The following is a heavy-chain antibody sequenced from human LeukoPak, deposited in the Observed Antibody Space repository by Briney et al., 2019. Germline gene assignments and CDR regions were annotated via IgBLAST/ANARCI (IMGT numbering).Heavy chain of an antibody. CDR1: GMIFSNYW. CDR3: ARDPPLKAAAGTLGNWFDP. Sequence: GGSLRLSCAASGMIFSNYWMHWVRHAPGKGLVWVSRINRDGSSTTYAASVKGRFTVSRDNAKNTLYLQMNSLRAEDTAVYYCARDPPLKAAAGTLGNWFDPWGQGTLVTVSS. D-gene: IGHD6-13*01. CDR2: INRDGSST. J-gene: IGHJ5*02. V-gene: IGHV3-74*03.